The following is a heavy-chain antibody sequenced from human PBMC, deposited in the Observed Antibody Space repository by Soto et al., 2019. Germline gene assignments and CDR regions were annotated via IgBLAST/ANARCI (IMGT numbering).Heavy chain of an antibody. J-gene: IGHJ6*02. CDR1: GFTFSSYS. D-gene: IGHD2-2*02. CDR2: ISSSSSYI. Sequence: AGGSLRLSCAAPGFTFSSYSMNWVRQAPGKGLEWVSSISSSSSYIYYADSVKGRFTISRDNAKNSLYLQMNSLRAEDTAVYYCARGGQIVVVPAAIHDYGMDVWGQGTTVTVS. CDR3: ARGGQIVVVPAAIHDYGMDV. V-gene: IGHV3-21*01.